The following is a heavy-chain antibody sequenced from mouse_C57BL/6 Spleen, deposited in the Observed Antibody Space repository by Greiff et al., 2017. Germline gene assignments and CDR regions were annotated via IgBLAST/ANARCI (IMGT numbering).Heavy chain of an antibody. Sequence: QVQLQQPGAELVKPGASVKMSCKASGYTFTSYWITWVKQRPGQGLEWIGDIYPGSGSTNYNEKFKSKATLTVDTSSSTAYMQLSSLTSEDSAVYYCARRDGYYYYAMDDWGQGTSVTVSS. V-gene: IGHV1-55*01. D-gene: IGHD2-3*01. CDR2: IYPGSGST. CDR3: ARRDGYYYYAMDD. CDR1: GYTFTSYW. J-gene: IGHJ4*01.